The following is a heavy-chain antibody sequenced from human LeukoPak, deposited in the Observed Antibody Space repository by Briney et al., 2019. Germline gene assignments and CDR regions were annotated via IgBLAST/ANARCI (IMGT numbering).Heavy chain of an antibody. V-gene: IGHV3-74*01. CDR1: GFTFSSCS. CDR3: VRGTIAAAGIDY. CDR2: IKGDGSSI. J-gene: IGHJ4*02. Sequence: GGSLRLSCAASGFTFSSCSMHWVRQAPGKGLVWVSRIKGDGSSISYADSVKGRFTIFRDNTKNTLFLQMDSLRAEDTAVYYCVRGTIAAAGIDYWGQGTLVTVSS. D-gene: IGHD6-13*01.